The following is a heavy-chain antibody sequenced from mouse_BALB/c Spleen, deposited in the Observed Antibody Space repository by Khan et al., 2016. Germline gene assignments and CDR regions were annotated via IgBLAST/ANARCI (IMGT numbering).Heavy chain of an antibody. J-gene: IGHJ1*01. V-gene: IGHV3-2*02. CDR1: GYSITSDYA. D-gene: IGHD2-1*01. CDR3: ARSDGNYVGYFDV. Sequence: EVQLQESGPGLVKPSQSLSLTCTVSGYSITSDYAWNWIRQFPGNKLEWMGYISYSGSTSYNPSLQSRIPITRDTSKNQFFLQLNSVTTEDTATYYCARSDGNYVGYFDVRGAGTTVTVSS. CDR2: ISYSGST.